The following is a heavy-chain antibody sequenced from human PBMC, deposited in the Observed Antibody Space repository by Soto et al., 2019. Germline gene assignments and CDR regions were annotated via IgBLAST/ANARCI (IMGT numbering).Heavy chain of an antibody. D-gene: IGHD3-10*02. CDR1: GGSISSGGYY. J-gene: IGHJ3*02. Sequence: TLSLTCTVSGGSISSGGYYWSWIRQHPGKGLEWIGYIYYSGSTYYNPSLKSRVTISVDTSKNQFSLKLSSVTAADTAVYYCARQLFGEDDAFDIWGQGTMVTVSS. V-gene: IGHV4-31*03. CDR3: ARQLFGEDDAFDI. CDR2: IYYSGST.